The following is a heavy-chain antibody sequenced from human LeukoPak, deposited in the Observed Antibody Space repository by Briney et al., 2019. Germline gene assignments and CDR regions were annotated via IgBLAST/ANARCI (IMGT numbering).Heavy chain of an antibody. CDR2: INPSGGSR. CDR3: ARGVTLTTRPEIWAGDY. CDR1: GYTFTTYY. D-gene: IGHD1-14*01. Sequence: ASVKVSSKASGYTFTTYYVHWGRETPGQGLEWVGIINPSGGSRTYAQKFQGRVTMTRDTSTSTVYMELSSLRSEDTAVYYCARGVTLTTRPEIWAGDYWGQGTLVTVPS. J-gene: IGHJ4*02. V-gene: IGHV1-46*01.